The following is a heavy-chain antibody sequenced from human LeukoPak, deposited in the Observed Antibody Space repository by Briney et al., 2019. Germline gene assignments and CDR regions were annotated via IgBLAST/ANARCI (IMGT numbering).Heavy chain of an antibody. D-gene: IGHD3-22*01. CDR3: ARDMGTYYYDSSGSQN. J-gene: IGHJ3*01. CDR1: GFTFSSYS. CDR2: ISSSSSTI. Sequence: QPGGSLRLSCAASGFTFSSYSMNWVRQAPGKGLEWVSYISSSSSTIYYADSVKGRFTISRDNAKNSLYLQMNSLRAEDTAVYYCARDMGTYYYDSSGSQNWGQGTMVTVSS. V-gene: IGHV3-48*01.